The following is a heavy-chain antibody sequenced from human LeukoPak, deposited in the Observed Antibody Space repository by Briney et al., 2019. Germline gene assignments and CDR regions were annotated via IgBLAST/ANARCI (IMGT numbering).Heavy chain of an antibody. V-gene: IGHV4-59*01. CDR1: GDSISSYY. CDR2: IYYSGST. CDR3: ARGYSSSWPDY. Sequence: SETLSLTCTVSGDSISSYYWSWIRQPPGKGLEWIGYIYYSGSTNYNPSLKSRVTISVDTSKNQFSLKLSSVTAADTAVYYCARGYSSSWPDYWGQGTLVTVSS. D-gene: IGHD6-13*01. J-gene: IGHJ4*02.